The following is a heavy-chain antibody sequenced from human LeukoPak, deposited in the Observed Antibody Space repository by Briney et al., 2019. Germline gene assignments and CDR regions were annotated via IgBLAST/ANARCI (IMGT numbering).Heavy chain of an antibody. CDR2: ISYDGGNK. Sequence: GGSLRLSCAASGFTFSSYGMHWVRQAPGTGLEWVAVISYDGGNKYYADSGKGRFTISRDNSKNTLYLQMNSLRAADTSVYECAKAGPKVVLVAANFDYWGEGTLVTVSS. V-gene: IGHV3-30*18. D-gene: IGHD2-15*01. J-gene: IGHJ4*02. CDR1: GFTFSSYG. CDR3: AKAGPKVVLVAANFDY.